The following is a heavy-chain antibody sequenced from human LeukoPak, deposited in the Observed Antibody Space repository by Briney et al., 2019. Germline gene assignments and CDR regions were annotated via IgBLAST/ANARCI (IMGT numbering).Heavy chain of an antibody. V-gene: IGHV3-7*05. CDR3: ARRGAADY. CDR1: GFTFSNYW. CDR2: IKQDGSEK. D-gene: IGHD6-13*01. Sequence: GGSLRLSCAASGFTFSNYWMNWVRQAPGKGLEWVANIKQDGSEKYYVDPVKGRFTISRDNAKNSLYLQMNSLRAEDTAVYYCARRGAADYWGQGTLVTVSS. J-gene: IGHJ4*02.